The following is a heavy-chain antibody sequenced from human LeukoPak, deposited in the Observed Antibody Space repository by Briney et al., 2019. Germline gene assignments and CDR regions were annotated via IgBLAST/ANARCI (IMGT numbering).Heavy chain of an antibody. V-gene: IGHV1-69*06. CDR2: IIPIFGTA. Sequence: SVKVSCKASGYTFTSYDINWVRQAPGQGLEWMGGIIPIFGTANYAQKFQGRVTITADKSTSTAYMELSSLRYDDTAVYYCATNILVRDIINWFDPWGQGTLVTVSS. D-gene: IGHD3-10*01. CDR1: GYTFTSYD. J-gene: IGHJ5*02. CDR3: ATNILVRDIINWFDP.